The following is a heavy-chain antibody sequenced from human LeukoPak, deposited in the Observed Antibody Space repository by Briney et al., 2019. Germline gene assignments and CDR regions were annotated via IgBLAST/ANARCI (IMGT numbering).Heavy chain of an antibody. Sequence: SVKVSCKASGGTFSSYAISWVRQAPGQGLEWMGGIIPIFGTANYAQKFQGRVTITADESTSTAYMELSRLRSDDTAVYYCARGAWSSWYGWFDPWGQGTLVTVSS. D-gene: IGHD6-13*01. CDR1: GGTFSSYA. V-gene: IGHV1-69*13. CDR3: ARGAWSSWYGWFDP. CDR2: IIPIFGTA. J-gene: IGHJ5*02.